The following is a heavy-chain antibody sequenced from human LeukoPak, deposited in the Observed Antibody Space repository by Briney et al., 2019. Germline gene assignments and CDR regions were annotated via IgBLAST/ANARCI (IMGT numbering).Heavy chain of an antibody. CDR3: ARGYNWGSPTRNFYYLDV. Sequence: SETLSLTCTVSGGSISSYYWSWIRQPAGKGLEWIGRIYTSGSTNYNPSLKSRVTMSVDTSKNQFSLKLRSVIAADTAVYYCARGYNWGSPTRNFYYLDVWGKGTTVTVSS. J-gene: IGHJ6*03. CDR2: IYTSGST. D-gene: IGHD7-27*01. CDR1: GGSISSYY. V-gene: IGHV4-4*07.